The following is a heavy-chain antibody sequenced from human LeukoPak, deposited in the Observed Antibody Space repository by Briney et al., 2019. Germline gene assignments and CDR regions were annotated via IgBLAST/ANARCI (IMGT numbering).Heavy chain of an antibody. V-gene: IGHV5-10-1*01. CDR1: GYSFTSYW. J-gene: IGHJ4*02. CDR3: AISARRAADY. Sequence: PGESLRISCQGSGYSFTSYWITWVRQMPGKGLEWMGRIDPSDSYTNYSPSFQDHVTISVDKSISTAYLQWSSLKASDTATFYCAISARRAADYWGQGTQVTVSS. D-gene: IGHD2-15*01. CDR2: IDPSDSYT.